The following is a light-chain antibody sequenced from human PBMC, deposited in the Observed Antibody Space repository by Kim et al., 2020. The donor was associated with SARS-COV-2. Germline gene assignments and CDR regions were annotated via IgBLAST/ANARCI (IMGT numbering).Light chain of an antibody. CDR1: QSVRTY. CDR2: GAS. V-gene: IGKV3-20*01. J-gene: IGKJ4*01. CDR3: QQYGTSPTT. Sequence: LSPGERATLSCRASQSVRTYLAWYQQKPGQAPRLLISGASSRATGIPDRFSGSGSGTDLTLTISRLEPEDFAVYYCQQYGTSPTTFGGGTKVDIK.